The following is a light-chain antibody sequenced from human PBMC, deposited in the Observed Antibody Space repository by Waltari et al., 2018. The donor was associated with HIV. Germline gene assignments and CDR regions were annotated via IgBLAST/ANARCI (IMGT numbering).Light chain of an antibody. V-gene: IGLV1-47*01. CDR1: RSNIGGTF. CDR3: ASWDDSLPGHV. Sequence: QSVLTQPPSVSATPGQPINISCSGSRSNIGGTFVFWYQQVPTTAPRLLVYRNDQRPSGVSDRFSGFRLGTSASLAISGLRSEDEGNYYCASWDDSLPGHVFGTGT. CDR2: RND. J-gene: IGLJ1*01.